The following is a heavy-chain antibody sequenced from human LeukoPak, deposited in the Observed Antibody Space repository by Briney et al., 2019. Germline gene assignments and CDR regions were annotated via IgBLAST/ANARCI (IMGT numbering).Heavy chain of an antibody. V-gene: IGHV4-4*07. CDR1: GGSISAYY. CDR3: ARQPASGINFDS. Sequence: SETLTLTCTISGGSISAYYWSWVRQPAGKGLEWIGRVFIGGSTNYNPSLKTRVTISLDKAKNQFSPRLTSVTPADTAVYYCARQPASGINFDSWGQGTLVAVSS. J-gene: IGHJ4*02. D-gene: IGHD6-13*01. CDR2: VFIGGST.